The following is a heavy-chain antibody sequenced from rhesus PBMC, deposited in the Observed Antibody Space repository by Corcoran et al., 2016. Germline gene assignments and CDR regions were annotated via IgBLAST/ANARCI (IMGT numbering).Heavy chain of an antibody. J-gene: IGHJ3*01. CDR2: IYGSCSST. V-gene: IGHV4-169*01. CDR3: ARAGPASCTGSGCYV. Sequence: QLQLQESGPGLVKPSETLSVTCAVSGGSISSSYWSWIRQAPGKGLEWIGYIYGSCSSTNYNPSLNSRVTLSVDTSKNQLSLKRSSVTPADTAVYYCARAGPASCTGSGCYVWGQGLRVTVSS. D-gene: IGHD2-21*01. CDR1: GGSISSSY.